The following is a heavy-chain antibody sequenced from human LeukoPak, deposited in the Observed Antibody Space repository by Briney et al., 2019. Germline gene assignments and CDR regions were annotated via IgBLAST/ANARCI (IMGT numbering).Heavy chain of an antibody. Sequence: AGGSLRLSCAASGFTFSSSAMSWVRQAPGKGLEWVSAISNNGGYTYYADSVQGRFTISRDNSKNTLYLQMNSLRAEDTAVYYCAKVTSGSYYYGMDVWGQGTTVTVSS. J-gene: IGHJ6*02. CDR3: AKVTSGSYYYGMDV. D-gene: IGHD1-26*01. CDR2: ISNNGGYT. V-gene: IGHV3-23*01. CDR1: GFTFSSSA.